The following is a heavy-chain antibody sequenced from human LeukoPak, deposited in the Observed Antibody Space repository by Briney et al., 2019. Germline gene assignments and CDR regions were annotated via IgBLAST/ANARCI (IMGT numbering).Heavy chain of an antibody. CDR2: INHSGST. CDR1: GGSFSGYY. J-gene: IGHJ6*02. Sequence: PSETLSLTCAVYGGSFSGYYWSWIRQPPGKGLEWIGEINHSGSTNYNPSLKSQVTISVDTSKNQFSLQLSSVTAADTAVYYCARVYRSRQGSSACTNCYGMNVWGQGTTVTVSS. V-gene: IGHV4-34*01. CDR3: ARVYRSRQGSSACTNCYGMNV. D-gene: IGHD6-6*01.